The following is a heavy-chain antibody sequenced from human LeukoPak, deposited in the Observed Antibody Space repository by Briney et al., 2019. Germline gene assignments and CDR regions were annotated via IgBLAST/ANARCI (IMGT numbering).Heavy chain of an antibody. CDR3: AKDLRPTQLH. D-gene: IGHD5-24*01. J-gene: IGHJ4*02. V-gene: IGHV3-30-3*01. Sequence: GRSLRLSCAASGFTFNSYSMHWVRQAPGEGLEWVTAISDDETYKFYADSVKGRFTISRDNSKNTLYLQMNSLRAEDTAVYYCAKDLRPTQLHWGQGTLVTVSS. CDR1: GFTFNSYS. CDR2: ISDDETYK.